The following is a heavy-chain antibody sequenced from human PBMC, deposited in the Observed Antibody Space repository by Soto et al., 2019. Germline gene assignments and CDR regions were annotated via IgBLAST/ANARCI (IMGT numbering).Heavy chain of an antibody. CDR1: GGTFSSYA. Sequence: QVQLVQSGAEVKKPGSSVKVSCKASGGTFSSYAISWVRQAPGQGLEWMGGIIPIFGTANYAQKFQGRVTITADESTSTAYMELSSLRSEDTAVYYCAGSGRLGELSLSDYYYGMDVWGQGTTVTVSS. D-gene: IGHD3-16*02. CDR3: AGSGRLGELSLSDYYYGMDV. CDR2: IIPIFGTA. J-gene: IGHJ6*02. V-gene: IGHV1-69*01.